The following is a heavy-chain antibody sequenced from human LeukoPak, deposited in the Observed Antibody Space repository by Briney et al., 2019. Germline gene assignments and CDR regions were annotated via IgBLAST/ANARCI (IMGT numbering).Heavy chain of an antibody. J-gene: IGHJ4*02. V-gene: IGHV1-18*01. CDR1: GYTFTSYG. CDR3: ARRRRVCSSTSCYDRILDY. Sequence: ASVKVSCKASGYTFTSYGISWVRQAPGQGLEWMGWISAYNGNTNYTQKLQGRVTMTTDTSTSIAYMELRSLRSDDTAVYYCARRRRVCSSTSCYDRILDYWGQGTLVTVSS. D-gene: IGHD2-2*01. CDR2: ISAYNGNT.